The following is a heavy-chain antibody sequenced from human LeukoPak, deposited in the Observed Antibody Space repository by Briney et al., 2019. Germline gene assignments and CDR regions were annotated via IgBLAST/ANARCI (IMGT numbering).Heavy chain of an antibody. Sequence: ASVKVSCKASGYTFTGYYMHWVRQAPGQGLEWMGWINPNSGGTNYAQKFQGRVTMTRDTSISTAYMELSRLRSDDTAVYYCARDQYSGWGVGYYYYGMDVWGQGTTVTVSS. V-gene: IGHV1-2*02. D-gene: IGHD6-19*01. CDR2: INPNSGGT. CDR1: GYTFTGYY. CDR3: ARDQYSGWGVGYYYYGMDV. J-gene: IGHJ6*02.